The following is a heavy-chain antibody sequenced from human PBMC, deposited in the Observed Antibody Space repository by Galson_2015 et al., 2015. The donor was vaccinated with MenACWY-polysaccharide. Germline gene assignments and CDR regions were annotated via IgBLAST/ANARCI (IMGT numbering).Heavy chain of an antibody. D-gene: IGHD2-8*01. CDR3: ARSIVLMVYAPSFDP. V-gene: IGHV3-11*01. Sequence: SLRLSCAASGFTFSDYYMSWIRQAPGKGLEWVSYISSSGSTIYYADSVKGRFTISGDNAKNSLYLQMNSLRAEDTAVYYCARSIVLMVYAPSFDPWGQGTLVTVSS. J-gene: IGHJ5*02. CDR1: GFTFSDYY. CDR2: ISSSGSTI.